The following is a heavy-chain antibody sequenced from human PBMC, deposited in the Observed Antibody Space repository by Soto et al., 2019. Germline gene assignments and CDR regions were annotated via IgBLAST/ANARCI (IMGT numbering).Heavy chain of an antibody. Sequence: QVQLVQSGAEVKKPGASVKVSCKASGYTFTNYDINWVRQAAGQGPEWMGWMNPDTGHTGYARKFRGRVSMTRDTSIRTAYMDLSSLKSDDTAIYYCARGRVRYSSSNHFEPWGRGTLVTVSS. CDR1: GYTFTNYD. CDR3: ARGRVRYSSSNHFEP. V-gene: IGHV1-8*01. CDR2: MNPDTGHT. D-gene: IGHD6-6*01. J-gene: IGHJ5*02.